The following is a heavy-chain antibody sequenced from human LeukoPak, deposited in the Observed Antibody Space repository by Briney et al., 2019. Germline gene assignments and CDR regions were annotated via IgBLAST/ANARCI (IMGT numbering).Heavy chain of an antibody. Sequence: QPGGSLRLSCTGSGFTLGSYEMNWVRQAPGKGLEWVSYISTSGDTTYYADSVKGRFSLSRDNAKNALYLQVSSLRAEDTAVYYCLRGLGKAFWGQGTLVTVSS. D-gene: IGHD7-27*01. J-gene: IGHJ4*02. V-gene: IGHV3-48*03. CDR2: ISTSGDTT. CDR1: GFTLGSYE. CDR3: LRGLGKAF.